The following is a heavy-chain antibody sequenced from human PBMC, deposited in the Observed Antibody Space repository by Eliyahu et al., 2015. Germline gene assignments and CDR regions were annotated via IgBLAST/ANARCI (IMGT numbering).Heavy chain of an antibody. V-gene: IGHV4-38-2*01. CDR3: ARSRKDTPKIYYYG. J-gene: IGHJ6*01. CDR1: GDSISSGFY. CDR2: IYHGGST. D-gene: IGHD5-18*01. Sequence: QVQLQESGPGLVKPSETLSLTCAVSGDSISSGFYWGWIRQPPGKGLEWIGSIYHGGSTYYNPSLKSRVTISVDTSKNQFSLRLSSVTAADTAVYYCARSRKDTPKIYYYG.